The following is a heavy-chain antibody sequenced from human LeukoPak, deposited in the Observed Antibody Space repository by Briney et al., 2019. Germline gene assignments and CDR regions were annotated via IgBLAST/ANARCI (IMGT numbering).Heavy chain of an antibody. Sequence: QAGGSLRLSCAASGFTFSSYAMHWVRQAPGKGLEWVAVISYDGSNKYYADSVKGRFTISRDNSKNTLYLQMNSLRAEDTAVYYCARNIAAADTTRFDYWGQGTLVTVSS. CDR1: GFTFSSYA. CDR3: ARNIAAADTTRFDY. D-gene: IGHD6-13*01. V-gene: IGHV3-30-3*01. J-gene: IGHJ4*02. CDR2: ISYDGSNK.